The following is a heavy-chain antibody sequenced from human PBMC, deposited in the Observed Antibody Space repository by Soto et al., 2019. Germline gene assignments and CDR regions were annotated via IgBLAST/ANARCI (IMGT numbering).Heavy chain of an antibody. CDR3: ARHREHSSTWYFDI. D-gene: IGHD6-13*01. CDR1: GGSISSHY. Sequence: PSETLSLTCTVSGGSISSHYWSWIRQPPGKGLEWIGYIYYSGSTNYNPSLKSRVTISVDTSKNQFSLKLSSVTAADTAVYYCARHREHSSTWYFDICGEGTLVTV. J-gene: IGHJ4*02. V-gene: IGHV4-59*08. CDR2: IYYSGST.